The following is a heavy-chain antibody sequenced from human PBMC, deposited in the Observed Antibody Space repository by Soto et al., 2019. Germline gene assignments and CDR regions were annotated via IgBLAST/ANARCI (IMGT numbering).Heavy chain of an antibody. J-gene: IGHJ6*03. CDR3: ARGSDYTVTTHYYYYYMDV. CDR1: GGSFSGYY. V-gene: IGHV4-34*01. Sequence: SGTLSLTCAVYGGSFSGYYWSWIRQPPGKGLEWIGEINHSGSTNYNPSLKSRVTISVDTSKNQFSLKLSSVTAADTAVYYCARGSDYTVTTHYYYYYMDVWGKGTTVTVSS. D-gene: IGHD4-17*01. CDR2: INHSGST.